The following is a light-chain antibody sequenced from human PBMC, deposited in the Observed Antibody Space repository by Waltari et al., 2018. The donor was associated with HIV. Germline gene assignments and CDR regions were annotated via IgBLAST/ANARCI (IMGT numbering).Light chain of an antibody. CDR2: GDA. V-gene: IGLV1-44*01. CDR1: GSNIGTNT. CDR3: AAWDDSLNGQVV. J-gene: IGLJ2*01. Sequence: HSVLTQPASVSATPGQRVTISCSGSGSNIGTNTVSWYQIFPETAAKLFIFGDAQRPSGVPDRFSGSKSGTSASLTISGLQSEDEATYFCAAWDDSLNGQVVFGGGTLLTVL.